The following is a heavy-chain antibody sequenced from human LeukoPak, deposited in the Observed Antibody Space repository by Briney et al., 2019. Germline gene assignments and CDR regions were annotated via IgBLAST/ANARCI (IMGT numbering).Heavy chain of an antibody. J-gene: IGHJ4*02. CDR3: AKSHHVTAIDY. CDR2: ISGSGGST. CDR1: GFNFTSYW. D-gene: IGHD2-21*02. Sequence: GESLKISCKGSGFNFTSYWIGWVRQMPGKGLEWVSAISGSGGSTYYAGSVKGRFTISRDNSKNTLYLQMNSLRADDTAVYYCAKSHHVTAIDYWGQGTLVTVSS. V-gene: IGHV3-23*01.